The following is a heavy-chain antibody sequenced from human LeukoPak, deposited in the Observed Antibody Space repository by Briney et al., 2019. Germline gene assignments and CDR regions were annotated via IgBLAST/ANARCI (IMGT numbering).Heavy chain of an antibody. CDR2: IYTSGST. Sequence: SETLSLTCTVSGGSISSSNYYWSWIRQPAGKGLEWIGRIYTSGSTNYNPSLKSRVTISVDTSKNQCSLRLSSVTAADTAVYYCARLRGATVAHNWSDPWGQGTLVTVSS. J-gene: IGHJ5*02. V-gene: IGHV4-61*02. CDR1: GGSISSSNYY. CDR3: ARLRGATVAHNWSDP. D-gene: IGHD6-19*01.